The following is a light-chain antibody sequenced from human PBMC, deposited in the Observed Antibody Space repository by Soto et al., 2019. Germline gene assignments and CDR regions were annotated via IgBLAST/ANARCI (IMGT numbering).Light chain of an antibody. CDR1: QSVTYN. V-gene: IGKV3-11*01. Sequence: DIVMTQSPATLSLSPGDRATLSCRASQSVTYNLAWYQQKPGQAPRLLIYDAANRATGIPARFSGSGSGTDFTLTIISLEPEDSAVYYCQQRTIWPLTFGGGTRVEI. CDR3: QQRTIWPLT. J-gene: IGKJ4*01. CDR2: DAA.